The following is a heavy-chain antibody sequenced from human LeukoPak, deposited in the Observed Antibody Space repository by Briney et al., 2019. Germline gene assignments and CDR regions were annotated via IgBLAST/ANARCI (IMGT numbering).Heavy chain of an antibody. V-gene: IGHV3-13*01. Sequence: GGSLRLSCAASGFTFSSYDMHWVRQATGKGLEWVSAIGTAGDTYYPGSVKGRFTISRENAKNSLYLQMNSLRAEDTAVYYCAKAEPASGYDYWGQGTLVTVSS. CDR1: GFTFSSYD. CDR3: AKAEPASGYDY. CDR2: IGTAGDT. D-gene: IGHD1-14*01. J-gene: IGHJ4*02.